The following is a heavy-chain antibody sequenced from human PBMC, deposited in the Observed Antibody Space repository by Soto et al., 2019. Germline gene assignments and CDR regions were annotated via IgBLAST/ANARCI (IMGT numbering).Heavy chain of an antibody. D-gene: IGHD3-10*01. Sequence: QVQLVQSGAEVKKPGSSVKVSCKASGGTFSSYTISWVRQAPGQGLEWMGRIIPILGIANYAQKFQGRVTXXADKSTSTAYMELSSLRSEDTAVYYCASVHGSGSHWGQGTLVTVSS. CDR1: GGTFSSYT. V-gene: IGHV1-69*02. CDR3: ASVHGSGSH. J-gene: IGHJ4*02. CDR2: IIPILGIA.